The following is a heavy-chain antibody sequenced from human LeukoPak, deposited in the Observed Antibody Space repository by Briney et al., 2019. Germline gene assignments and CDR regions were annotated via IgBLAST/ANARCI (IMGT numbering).Heavy chain of an antibody. CDR3: ATCRDEFGDYGFTS. J-gene: IGHJ5*02. CDR2: TYDSGSA. V-gene: IGHV4-59*01. CDR1: GDSINNNY. Sequence: SESLSLTCTVSGDSINNNYWSWIRQPPGRALEWIEYTYDSGSAKVNPSLKSRVTISVDTSKNLFSLKLTSVTAAATAVYYCATCRDEFGDYGFTSWGQGTLVTVSS. D-gene: IGHD4-17*01.